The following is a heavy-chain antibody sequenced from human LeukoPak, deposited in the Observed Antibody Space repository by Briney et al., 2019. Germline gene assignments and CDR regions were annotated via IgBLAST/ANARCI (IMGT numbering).Heavy chain of an antibody. D-gene: IGHD3-22*01. V-gene: IGHV3-7*03. Sequence: GGSLRLSCAASGFTFRSYCTSWVRQAPRRGVECGASIKQDGSEKYYVDSVKGLFTISRDNAKNILYLQMNSLRVEDTAVYYCASAGISSSYYYDSSVYFDYWGQGTLVTVSS. CDR1: GFTFRSYC. J-gene: IGHJ4*02. CDR2: IKQDGSEK. CDR3: ASAGISSSYYYDSSVYFDY.